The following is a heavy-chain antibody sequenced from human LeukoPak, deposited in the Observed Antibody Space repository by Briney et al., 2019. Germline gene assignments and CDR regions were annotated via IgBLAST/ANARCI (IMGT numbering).Heavy chain of an antibody. CDR1: GFTFRVHS. Sequence: GSLSLSCAASGFTFRVHSMHWVRRPPGRGLEWVAFTSYDGSKKYYGHSVKGRFTISRDKSKNTLYLEVSTRRAEDTAVYYCTRNPEKQYWFDPWGQGTLVTVST. CDR2: TSYDGSKK. V-gene: IGHV3-30-3*01. J-gene: IGHJ5*02. CDR3: TRNPEKQYWFDP.